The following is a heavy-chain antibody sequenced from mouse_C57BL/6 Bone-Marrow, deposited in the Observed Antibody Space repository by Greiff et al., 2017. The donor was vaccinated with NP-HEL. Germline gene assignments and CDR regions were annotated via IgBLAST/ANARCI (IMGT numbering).Heavy chain of an antibody. V-gene: IGHV1-80*01. D-gene: IGHD1-1*01. Sequence: QVQLKESGAELVKPGASVKISCKASGYAFSSYWMNWVKQRPGKGLEWIGQIYPGDGDTNYNGKFKGKATLTADKSSRTAYMQLSSLTSEDSAVYFCARYYGSSYYFDYWGQGTTLTVSS. J-gene: IGHJ2*01. CDR3: ARYYGSSYYFDY. CDR1: GYAFSSYW. CDR2: IYPGDGDT.